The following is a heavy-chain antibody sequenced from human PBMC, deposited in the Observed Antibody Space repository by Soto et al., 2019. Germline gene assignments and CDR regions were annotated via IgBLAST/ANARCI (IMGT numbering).Heavy chain of an antibody. Sequence: QVQLVESGGGVVQPGRSLRLSCVASGFTFISYDMHWVRQAPGKGLDWVAVISYDGDNKYYADSVKGRFTISRDNSRNTLYLQMDSLRPEDTALYYCAKDLGPHDSSNPNNAFDIWGQGTMLTVSS. CDR3: AKDLGPHDSSNPNNAFDI. D-gene: IGHD4-4*01. CDR2: ISYDGDNK. CDR1: GFTFISYD. V-gene: IGHV3-30*18. J-gene: IGHJ3*02.